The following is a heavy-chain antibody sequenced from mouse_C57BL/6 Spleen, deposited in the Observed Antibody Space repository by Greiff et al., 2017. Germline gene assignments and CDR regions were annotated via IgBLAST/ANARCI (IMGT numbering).Heavy chain of an antibody. D-gene: IGHD1-1*01. CDR2: ISYDGSN. CDR3: AREDYGSSYAMDY. CDR1: GYSITSGYY. V-gene: IGHV3-6*01. J-gene: IGHJ4*01. Sequence: VQLKESGPGLVKPSQSLSLTCSVTGYSITSGYYWNWIRQFPGNKLEWMGYISYDGSNNYNPSLKNRISITRDTSKNQFFLKLNSVTTEDTATXYCAREDYGSSYAMDYWGQGTSVTVSS.